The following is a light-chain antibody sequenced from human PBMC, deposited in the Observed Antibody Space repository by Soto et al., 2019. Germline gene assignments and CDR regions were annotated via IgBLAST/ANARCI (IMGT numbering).Light chain of an antibody. Sequence: IVLTQSPGTLSLSPGERATLSCRASQSVSNNFLAWYQQKPGQAPRLLIYGASSRASGIPDRFSGSGSGTDFTLTINRLDPEDFAVYYCQQYGSLPRTFGQGTKLEIK. V-gene: IGKV3-20*01. CDR3: QQYGSLPRT. CDR1: QSVSNNF. CDR2: GAS. J-gene: IGKJ2*01.